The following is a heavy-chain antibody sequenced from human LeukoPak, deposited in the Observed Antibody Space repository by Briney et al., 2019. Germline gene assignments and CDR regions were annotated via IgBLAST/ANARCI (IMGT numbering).Heavy chain of an antibody. CDR3: ASSNWPYYFDY. CDR1: EFTFSNYW. CDR2: ITGDGSST. Sequence: PGGSLRLSCAASEFTFSNYWMHWVRQAPGKGLVWVSWITGDGSSTRYADSVKGRFTISRANAKNTLYLQVNSLRAEDTAVYYCASSNWPYYFDYWGQGALVTVSS. V-gene: IGHV3-74*01. J-gene: IGHJ4*02. D-gene: IGHD1-1*01.